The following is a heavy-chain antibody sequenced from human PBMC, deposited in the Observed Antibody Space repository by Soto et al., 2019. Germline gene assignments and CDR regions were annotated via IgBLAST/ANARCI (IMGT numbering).Heavy chain of an antibody. Sequence: EVQLVESGGGLVQPGGSLRLSCAVSGFTFSSFWMHWVRQAPGEGLVWVSRINTDGSSTSYADSVKGRFTISRDNAKNTLYIQMNSLSVEDTAMYYCAKRGVDTFGLSFWGQGTLVTVSS. CDR2: INTDGSST. J-gene: IGHJ4*02. CDR3: AKRGVDTFGLSF. CDR1: GFTFSSFW. D-gene: IGHD5-18*01. V-gene: IGHV3-74*02.